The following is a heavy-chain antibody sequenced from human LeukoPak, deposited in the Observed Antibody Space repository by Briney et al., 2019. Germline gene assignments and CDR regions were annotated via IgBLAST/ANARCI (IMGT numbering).Heavy chain of an antibody. J-gene: IGHJ6*03. V-gene: IGHV4-4*09. Sequence: SETLSLTCTVSGGSISSYYWSWIRQPPGKGLEWIGYIYTGGSTNYNPSLKSRVTISVDTSKNQFSLKLSSVTAADTAVYYCARLYSVTIFGVVIISYMDVWGKGTTVTVSS. CDR3: ARLYSVTIFGVVIISYMDV. CDR2: IYTGGST. D-gene: IGHD3-3*01. CDR1: GGSISSYY.